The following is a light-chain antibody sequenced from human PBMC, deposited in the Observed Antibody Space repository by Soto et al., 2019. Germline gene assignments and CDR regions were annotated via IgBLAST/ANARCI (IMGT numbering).Light chain of an antibody. CDR1: QTISRW. CDR3: QQYNTYIT. J-gene: IGKJ3*01. CDR2: DAS. V-gene: IGKV1-5*01. Sequence: DIPMTQSPSTLAASEGDTVIITCRASQTISRWLAWYQQKPGRAPKLLIYDASTLQSGVPSRFSGSGSGTEFTLTISSLQPDDFATYFCQQYNTYITFGPGTKVDIK.